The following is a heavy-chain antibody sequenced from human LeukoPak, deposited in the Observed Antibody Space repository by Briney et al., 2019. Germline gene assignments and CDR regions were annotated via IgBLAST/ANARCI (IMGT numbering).Heavy chain of an antibody. CDR2: MNPNSGNT. J-gene: IGHJ6*02. D-gene: IGHD3-22*01. CDR1: GYTFTSYD. CDR3: ARGPQGYYDSSGYRYYGMDV. Sequence: ASVKVSCKASGYTFTSYDINWVRQATGQGLEWMGWMNPNSGNTGYAQKFQGRVTMTRNTSISTAYMGLSSLRSEDTAVYYCARGPQGYYDSSGYRYYGMDVWGQGTTVTVSS. V-gene: IGHV1-8*01.